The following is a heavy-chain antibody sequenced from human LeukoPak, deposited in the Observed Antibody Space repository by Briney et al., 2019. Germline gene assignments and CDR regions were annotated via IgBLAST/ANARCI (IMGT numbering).Heavy chain of an antibody. CDR2: IVGRGSST. D-gene: IGHD3-9*01. J-gene: IGHJ4*02. CDR1: GFIFSNYA. CDR3: AKWGGYDILTGYYDADY. Sequence: GGSLRLSCAASGFIFSNYAMSWVRQAPGKGREWVSAIVGRGSSTYYADSVKGRFTISRDNSKNTLYLQLNRLRAEDTAVYYCAKWGGYDILTGYYDADYWGQGTLVTVSS. V-gene: IGHV3-23*01.